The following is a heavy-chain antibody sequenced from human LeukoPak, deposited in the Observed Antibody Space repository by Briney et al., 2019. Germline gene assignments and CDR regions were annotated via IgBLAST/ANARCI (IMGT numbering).Heavy chain of an antibody. V-gene: IGHV3-30*04. CDR2: IRFDGTKQ. CDR3: ARDDAYLRLGA. CDR1: GFSFSSYA. D-gene: IGHD3-16*01. Sequence: GGSPRLSCAASGFSFSSYAMHWVRQAPGKGLEWVAGIRFDGTKQYYRDSAKGRFTVSRDDSKNTLYLQMNSLRDEDTAVYYCARDDAYLRLGAWGQGTLVTVSS. J-gene: IGHJ5*02.